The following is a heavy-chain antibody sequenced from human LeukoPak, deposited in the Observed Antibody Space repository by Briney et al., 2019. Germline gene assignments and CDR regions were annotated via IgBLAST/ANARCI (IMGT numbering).Heavy chain of an antibody. CDR1: GFTFSDYY. CDR2: IKSKTDDGTT. D-gene: IGHD5-18*01. Sequence: GGSLRLSCAASGFTFSDYYMSWIRQAPGKGLEWVGRIKSKTDDGTTDYAAPVKGRFTISRDDSKSTLYLQMNSLKTEDTAVYYCTTGLMDTAMVDYWGQGTLVTVSS. CDR3: TTGLMDTAMVDY. J-gene: IGHJ4*02. V-gene: IGHV3-15*01.